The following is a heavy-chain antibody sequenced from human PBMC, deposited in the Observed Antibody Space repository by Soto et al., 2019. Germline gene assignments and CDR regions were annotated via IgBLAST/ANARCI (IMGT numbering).Heavy chain of an antibody. V-gene: IGHV3-30*03. CDR3: ARGRWQKYCANPYCFTFDS. CDR1: GFSLSDYG. D-gene: IGHD2-21*01. CDR2: ISFGGGVT. J-gene: IGHJ4*02. Sequence: QVQLVESGGGVVQPGRSLRLSCTASGFSLSDYGMHWVRQAPGKGLGWVAFISFGGGVTYYADSLRGRFTVSRDNSKDTLYLQVNSLRDDDTAVFYCARGRWQKYCANPYCFTFDSWGQGTLVTVSS.